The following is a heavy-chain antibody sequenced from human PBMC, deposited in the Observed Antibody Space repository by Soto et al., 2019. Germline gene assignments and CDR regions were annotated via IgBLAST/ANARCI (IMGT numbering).Heavy chain of an antibody. V-gene: IGHV3-30-3*01. Sequence: GGSLRLSCAASGFTFSSYAMHWVRQAPGKGLEWVAVISYDGSNKYYAGSVKGRFTISRDNSKNTLYLQMNSLRAEDTAVYYCAREVHRGYSYYYYGMDVWGQGTTVTVSS. CDR3: AREVHRGYSYYYYGMDV. D-gene: IGHD5-18*01. CDR1: GFTFSSYA. CDR2: ISYDGSNK. J-gene: IGHJ6*02.